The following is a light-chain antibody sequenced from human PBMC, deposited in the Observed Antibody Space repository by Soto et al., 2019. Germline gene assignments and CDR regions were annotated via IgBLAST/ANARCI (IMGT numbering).Light chain of an antibody. Sequence: DVVMTQTPLSLSVAPGQPASISCKSSQSLLYSNGNTYLSWFHQRPGQPPRLLIYKVSDRFSGVPERFSGSGAGTDFTLTISRVEAEDVGLYYCMQATQSTWTFGQGTKVDIK. J-gene: IGKJ1*01. V-gene: IGKV2-24*01. CDR1: QSLLYSNGNTY. CDR3: MQATQSTWT. CDR2: KVS.